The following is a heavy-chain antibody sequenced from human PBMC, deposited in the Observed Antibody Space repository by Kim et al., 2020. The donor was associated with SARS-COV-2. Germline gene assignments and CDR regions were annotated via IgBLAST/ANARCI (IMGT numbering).Heavy chain of an antibody. CDR3: AKGGQSSSMFLID. CDR2: IKHDGTVI. V-gene: IGHV3-7*01. Sequence: GGSLRLSCAASGLTFSNYWMTWVRQAPGKGPEWVANIKHDGTVIYYVDSVKGRFTISRDNAKSSVFLQLNSLKVEDTAVYYCAKGGQSSSMFLIDWGQGTLVTVSS. J-gene: IGHJ4*02. CDR1: GLTFSNYW. D-gene: IGHD6-6*01.